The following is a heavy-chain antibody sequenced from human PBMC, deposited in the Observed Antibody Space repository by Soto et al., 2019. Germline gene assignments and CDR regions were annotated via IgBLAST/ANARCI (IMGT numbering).Heavy chain of an antibody. CDR2: INPSGGST. V-gene: IGHV1-46*01. Sequence: ASVKVSCKASGYTFTSYYMHWVRQAPGQGLEWMGIINPSGGSTSYAQKFQGRVTMTRDTSTSTVYMELNSLRAEDTAVYYCAKDSGPNTAMARNFDYWGQGTLVTVSS. CDR1: GYTFTSYY. J-gene: IGHJ4*02. CDR3: AKDSGPNTAMARNFDY. D-gene: IGHD5-18*01.